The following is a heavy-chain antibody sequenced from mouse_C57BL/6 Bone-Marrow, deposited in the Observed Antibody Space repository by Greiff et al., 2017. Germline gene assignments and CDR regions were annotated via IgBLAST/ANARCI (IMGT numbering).Heavy chain of an antibody. V-gene: IGHV1-69*01. CDR1: GYTFTSYW. CDR3: AREGPYYYGSSWFAY. J-gene: IGHJ3*01. D-gene: IGHD1-1*01. Sequence: VQLQQPGAELVMPGASVKLSCKASGYTFTSYWMHWVKQRPGRGLEWIGEIDPSDSYTNYNQKFKGKSTLTVDKSSSTAYMQLSSLTSEDSAVYYCAREGPYYYGSSWFAYWGQGTLVTVSA. CDR2: IDPSDSYT.